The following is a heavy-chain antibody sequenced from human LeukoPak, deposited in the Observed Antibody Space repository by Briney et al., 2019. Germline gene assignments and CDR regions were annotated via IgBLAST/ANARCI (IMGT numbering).Heavy chain of an antibody. Sequence: GRSLRLSCSASGFTFSSYAMHWVRQAPGKGLEYVSAISSNGGSRYYADSVKGRFTISRDNSKTTLYLQMSSLRAEDTAVYYCVVQGWVFRAPTQYYFDYWGQGTLVTVSS. CDR1: GFTFSSYA. CDR3: VVQGWVFRAPTQYYFDY. V-gene: IGHV3-64D*06. D-gene: IGHD1-1*01. J-gene: IGHJ4*02. CDR2: ISSNGGSR.